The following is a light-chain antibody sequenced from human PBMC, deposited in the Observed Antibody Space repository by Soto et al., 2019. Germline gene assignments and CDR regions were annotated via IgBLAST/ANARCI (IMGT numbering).Light chain of an antibody. J-gene: IGKJ5*01. CDR3: QRRSNWPQVT. CDR2: DAS. CDR1: QSVSSY. V-gene: IGKV3-11*01. Sequence: EIVLTQSPATLSLSPGERATLSCRASQSVSSYLAWYQQKPGQAPRLLIYDASNRATGIPARFSGSGSGTDFTLTISSLEPEDFAVYYCQRRSNWPQVTFGQGTRWRL.